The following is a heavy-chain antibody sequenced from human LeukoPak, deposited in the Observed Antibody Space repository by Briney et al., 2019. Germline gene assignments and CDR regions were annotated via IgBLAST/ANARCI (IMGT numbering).Heavy chain of an antibody. D-gene: IGHD6-13*01. V-gene: IGHV3-30-3*01. J-gene: IGHJ6*02. CDR3: ARPISGIAAAGPYYYYGMDV. CDR2: ISYDGSNK. Sequence: GGSLRLSCAASGFTFSSYAMHWVRQAPGKGLEWVAVISYDGSNKYYADSVKGRFTISRDNSKNTLYLQMNSLRAEDTAVYYCARPISGIAAAGPYYYYGMDVWGQGTTVTVSS. CDR1: GFTFSSYA.